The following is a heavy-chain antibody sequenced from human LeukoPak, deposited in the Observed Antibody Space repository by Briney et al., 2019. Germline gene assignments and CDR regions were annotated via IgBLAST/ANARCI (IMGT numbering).Heavy chain of an antibody. Sequence: ASVKVSCKTSGYTFTDYGITWVRQAPGQGLEWVGLISAYNGNRDYAQNFQYRVTMTTDRSTSTAYMALRSLRSDDTAVYYCARYSGSRHDPFDFWGQGTMVSVSS. V-gene: IGHV1-18*01. J-gene: IGHJ3*01. CDR3: ARYSGSRHDPFDF. CDR2: ISAYNGNR. D-gene: IGHD1-26*01. CDR1: GYTFTDYG.